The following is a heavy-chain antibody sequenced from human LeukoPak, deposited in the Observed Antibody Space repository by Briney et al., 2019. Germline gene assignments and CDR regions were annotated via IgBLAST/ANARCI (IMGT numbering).Heavy chain of an antibody. CDR1: GGSFSGYY. J-gene: IGHJ5*02. D-gene: IGHD1-1*01. Sequence: PSETLSLTCAVFGGSFSGYYWSRIRQPPGKGLEWIGEINHSGSTNYNPSLKSRVTISADTSKNQFSLKLSSVTAADTAVYYCARGKQLVRHWFGPWGQGTLVTVSS. V-gene: IGHV4-34*01. CDR2: INHSGST. CDR3: ARGKQLVRHWFGP.